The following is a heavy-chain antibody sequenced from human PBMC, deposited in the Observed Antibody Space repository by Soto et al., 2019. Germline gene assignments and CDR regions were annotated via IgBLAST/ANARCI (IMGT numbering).Heavy chain of an antibody. CDR3: ARSPMNRGVIGAFDP. CDR1: GGSISSSSYY. CDR2: IYYSGST. V-gene: IGHV4-39*01. Sequence: SSETLSLTCTVSGGSISSSSYYWGWIRQPPGKGLEWIGSIYYSGSTYYNPSLKSRVTISVDTSASTAYMELGRLRPEDMAVYYCARSPMNRGVIGAFDPWGQGTLVTVSS. D-gene: IGHD3-10*01. J-gene: IGHJ5*02.